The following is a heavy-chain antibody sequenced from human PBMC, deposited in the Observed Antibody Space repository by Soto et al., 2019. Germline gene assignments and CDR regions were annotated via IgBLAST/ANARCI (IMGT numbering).Heavy chain of an antibody. CDR1: GGSISSGDYY. CDR2: IYYSGST. Sequence: SETLSLTCTVSGGSISSGDYYWSWIRQPPGKGLEWIGYIYYSGSTYYTPSLKSRVTISVDTSKNQFSLKLSSVTAADTAVYYCARNPNDYGDKGTFEYWGQGTMVTVSS. V-gene: IGHV4-30-4*01. CDR3: ARNPNDYGDKGTFEY. D-gene: IGHD4-17*01. J-gene: IGHJ4*02.